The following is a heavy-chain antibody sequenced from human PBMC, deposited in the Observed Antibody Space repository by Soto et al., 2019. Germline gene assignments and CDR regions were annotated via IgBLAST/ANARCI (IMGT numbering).Heavy chain of an antibody. Sequence: EVQLLESGGGLVQPGGSLRLSCAASGFTLYTYAMSWVRQAPGKGLEWVSFISGSGGSTYYADSVKGRFTISRDNSKNPLYLQMNSLSPNDPPFNYCAPCPRNPIGSFHHWGQGTLVPVPS. CDR1: GFTLYTYA. CDR2: ISGSGGST. V-gene: IGHV3-23*01. D-gene: IGHD4-4*01. CDR3: APCPRNPIGSFHH. J-gene: IGHJ4*02.